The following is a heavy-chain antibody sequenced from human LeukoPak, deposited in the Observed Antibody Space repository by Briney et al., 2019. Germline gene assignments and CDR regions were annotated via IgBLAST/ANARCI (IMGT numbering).Heavy chain of an antibody. Sequence: GGSLRLSCAAPGITFSNYNMNWVRQAPGKGLEWISSITSSSSYTFYADSVKGRFTISRDNSKNTLYLQMNSLRAEDTAVYYCAKVYLVTSKGDYWGQGTLVTVSS. J-gene: IGHJ4*02. CDR1: GITFSNYN. D-gene: IGHD4-17*01. CDR3: AKVYLVTSKGDY. CDR2: ITSSSSYT. V-gene: IGHV3-21*04.